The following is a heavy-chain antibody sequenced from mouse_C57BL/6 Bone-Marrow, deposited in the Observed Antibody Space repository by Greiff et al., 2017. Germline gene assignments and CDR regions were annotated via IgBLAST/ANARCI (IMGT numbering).Heavy chain of an antibody. CDR3: AGGGDLDY. V-gene: IGHV14-3*01. Sequence: EVQLQQSVAELVRPGASVKLSCTASGFNIKNSSMHWVKQRPEQGLEWIGRIDPANGNTKYAPKFQGKATLTADTSSNTVYLQLSILTSDDAAIYYCAGGGDLDYWCQGTTLTVSA. CDR1: GFNIKNSS. J-gene: IGHJ2*01. CDR2: IDPANGNT.